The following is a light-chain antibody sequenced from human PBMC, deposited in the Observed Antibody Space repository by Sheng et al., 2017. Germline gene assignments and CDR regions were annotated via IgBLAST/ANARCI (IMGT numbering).Light chain of an antibody. J-gene: IGLJ3*02. CDR2: QDI. V-gene: IGLV3-1*01. Sequence: SYELTQPPSMSVSPGQTANISCSGDKLGDKYACWYQQKPGQSPLLVIYQDIKRPSGIPDRFSGSNSGNTATLTISGTQARDEADYYCQAWDINTVVFGGGTKLTVL. CDR1: KLGDKY. CDR3: QAWDINTVV.